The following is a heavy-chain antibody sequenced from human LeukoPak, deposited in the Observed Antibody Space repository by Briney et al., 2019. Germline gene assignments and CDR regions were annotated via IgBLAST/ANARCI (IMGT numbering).Heavy chain of an antibody. J-gene: IGHJ4*02. CDR1: GFTFSSYA. CDR2: IRGSAGTT. V-gene: IGHV3-23*01. D-gene: IGHD2-15*01. CDR3: SKPRFCRGGSCYFHY. Sequence: PGGSLRLSCAASGFTFSSYAMSWVRQAPGKGLEWVSAIRGSAGTTYYADSVKGRFTISRDNSKNTLYLQMNSLRAEDTAVYYCSKPRFCRGGSCYFHYWARETLVTVSS.